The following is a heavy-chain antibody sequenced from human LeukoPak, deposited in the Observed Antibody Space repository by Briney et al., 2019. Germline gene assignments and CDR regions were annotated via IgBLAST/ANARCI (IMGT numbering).Heavy chain of an antibody. V-gene: IGHV4-34*01. CDR2: INHSGST. D-gene: IGHD4-11*01. J-gene: IGHJ4*02. Sequence: SESPSLTCAVYGGSFSGYYWSWIRQPPGKGLEWIGEINHSGSTNYSPSLKSRVTISVDTSKNQFSLKLSSVTAADTAVYYCARGLGRVNYRVDYWGQGTLVTVSS. CDR1: GGSFSGYY. CDR3: ARGLGRVNYRVDY.